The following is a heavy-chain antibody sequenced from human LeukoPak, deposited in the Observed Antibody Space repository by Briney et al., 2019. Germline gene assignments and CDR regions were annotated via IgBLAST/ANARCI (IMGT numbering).Heavy chain of an antibody. V-gene: IGHV3-23*01. Sequence: GGSLRLSCVASGFTFTSYAMTWVRQAPGKGLEWVSTITASGGSTYYAEFVKGRFTISRDNSKNTMYVQMNSLRAEDTAVYYCATSFSTPANYWGQGTLVTVSS. CDR2: ITASGGST. J-gene: IGHJ4*02. D-gene: IGHD2-2*01. CDR3: ATSFSTPANY. CDR1: GFTFTSYA.